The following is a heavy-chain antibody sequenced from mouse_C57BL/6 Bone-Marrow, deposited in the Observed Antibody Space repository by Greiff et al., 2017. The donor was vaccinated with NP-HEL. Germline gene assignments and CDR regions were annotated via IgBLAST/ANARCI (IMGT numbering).Heavy chain of an antibody. D-gene: IGHD2-3*01. CDR1: GYTFTSYW. CDR2: IDPSDSYT. Sequence: VQLQQPGAELVKPGASVKLSCKASGYTFTSYWMQWVKQRPGQGLEWIGEIDPSDSYTNYNQKFKGKATLTVDTSSSTAYMQLSSLTSEDSAVYYCARRADGYYVWFAYWGQGTLVTVS. V-gene: IGHV1-50*01. CDR3: ARRADGYYVWFAY. J-gene: IGHJ3*01.